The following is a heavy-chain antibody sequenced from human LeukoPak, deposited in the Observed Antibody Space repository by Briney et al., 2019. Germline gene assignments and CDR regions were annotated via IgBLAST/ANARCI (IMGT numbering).Heavy chain of an antibody. D-gene: IGHD3-22*01. V-gene: IGHV3-21*01. CDR2: ISSISGYI. CDR3: ARDLRRSYDSSGYYEDY. Sequence: GGSLRLSCAASGFTFSSYSMNWVRQAPGKGLEWVSSISSISGYIYYADSVKGRFTISRDNAKNSLYLQMNSLRAEDTAVYYCARDLRRSYDSSGYYEDYWGQGTLVTVSS. J-gene: IGHJ4*02. CDR1: GFTFSSYS.